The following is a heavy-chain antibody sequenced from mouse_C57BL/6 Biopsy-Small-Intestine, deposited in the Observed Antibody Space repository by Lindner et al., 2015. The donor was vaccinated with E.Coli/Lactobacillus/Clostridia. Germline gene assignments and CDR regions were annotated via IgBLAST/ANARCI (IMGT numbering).Heavy chain of an antibody. CDR3: ARSATVEYWYFDV. V-gene: IGHV1-63*01. J-gene: IGHJ1*03. CDR2: IYPGGGYT. CDR1: GYTFTNYW. Sequence: VQLQESGAELVRPGTSVKMSCKASGYTFTNYWIGWAKQRPGHGLEWIGDIYPGGGYTNYNEKFKGKATLTADKSSSTAYMQFSSLTSEDSAIYYCARSATVEYWYFDVWGTGTTVTVSS. D-gene: IGHD1-1*01.